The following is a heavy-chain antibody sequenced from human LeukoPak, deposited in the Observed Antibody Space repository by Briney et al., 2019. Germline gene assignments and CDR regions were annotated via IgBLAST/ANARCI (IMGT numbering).Heavy chain of an antibody. V-gene: IGHV4-4*07. CDR2: IYTSGST. D-gene: IGHD3-22*01. CDR1: GGSISSYY. J-gene: IGHJ4*02. CDR3: ARHPYYYDSSGLRGAFDY. Sequence: PSETLSLTCTVSGGSISSYYWSWIRQPAGKGLEWIGRIYTSGSTNYNPSLKSRVTISVDTSKNQFSLKLSSVTAADTAVYYCARHPYYYDSSGLRGAFDYWGQGTLVTVSS.